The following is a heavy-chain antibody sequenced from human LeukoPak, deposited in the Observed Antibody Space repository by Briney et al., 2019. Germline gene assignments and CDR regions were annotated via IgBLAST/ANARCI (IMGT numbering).Heavy chain of an antibody. CDR2: INPNSGGT. D-gene: IGHD3-16*02. J-gene: IGHJ4*02. V-gene: IGHV1-2*02. CDR3: ARDLYDYVWGSYRPTRYFDY. CDR1: GYTFTGYY. Sequence: GASVKVSCKASGYTFTGYYMHWVRQAPGQGLEWMGWINPNSGGTNYAQKFQGRVTMTRDTSISTAYMELSRLRSDDTAVYYCARDLYDYVWGSYRPTRYFDYWGQGTLVTVSS.